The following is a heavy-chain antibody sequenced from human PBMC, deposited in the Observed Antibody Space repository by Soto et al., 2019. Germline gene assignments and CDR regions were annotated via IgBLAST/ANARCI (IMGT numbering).Heavy chain of an antibody. CDR3: ARGGGTRFLEWLPINWFDP. Sequence: SETLSLTCTVSGGSISSSSYYWGWIRQPPGKGLEWIGSIYYSGSTYYNPSLKSRVTISVDTSKNQFSLKLSSVTAADTAVYYCARGGGTRFLEWLPINWFDPWGQGTLVTVSS. CDR2: IYYSGST. V-gene: IGHV4-39*01. CDR1: GGSISSSSYY. D-gene: IGHD3-3*01. J-gene: IGHJ5*02.